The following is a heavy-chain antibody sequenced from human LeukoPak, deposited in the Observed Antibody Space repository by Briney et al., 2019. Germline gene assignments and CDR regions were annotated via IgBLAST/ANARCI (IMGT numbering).Heavy chain of an antibody. J-gene: IGHJ4*02. CDR2: INSVGSST. Sequence: GGSLRLSCAASGFTFSSFWMHWVRQAPGKGLVWVSRINSVGSSTSYADSVKGRFTISRDNAKNTLYLQMNSLRAEDTAVYYCARERTSGWDAFDFWGQGALVTVSS. D-gene: IGHD6-19*01. CDR3: ARERTSGWDAFDF. V-gene: IGHV3-74*01. CDR1: GFTFSSFW.